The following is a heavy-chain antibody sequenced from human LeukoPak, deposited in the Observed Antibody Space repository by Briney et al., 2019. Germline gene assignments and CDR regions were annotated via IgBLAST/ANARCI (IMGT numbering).Heavy chain of an antibody. CDR1: GFTVNNAW. CDR3: TTDHRSPARAFDI. CDR2: LKSKTDGGTT. J-gene: IGHJ3*02. Sequence: PGGSLRLSCAASGFTVNNAWMNWVRQAPGKGLEWVGRLKSKTDGGTTDYAAPVKGRFTISRDESKNTLYLQMNSLKTEDTAVYYCTTDHRSPARAFDIWGLGTGVTVSS. D-gene: IGHD1-14*01. V-gene: IGHV3-15*01.